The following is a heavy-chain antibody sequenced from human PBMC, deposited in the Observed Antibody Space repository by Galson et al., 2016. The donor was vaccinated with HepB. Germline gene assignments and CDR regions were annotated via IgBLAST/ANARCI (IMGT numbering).Heavy chain of an antibody. J-gene: IGHJ6*02. CDR3: ARDRHYYDSSGYYPWGYYYYGMDV. V-gene: IGHV3-30*04. Sequence: SLRLSCAASGFTFSSYAMHWVRQAPGKGLEWVAVISYDGSNKYYADSVKGRFTISRDNSKNTLYLQMNSLRAEDTAVYYCARDRHYYDSSGYYPWGYYYYGMDVWGQGTTVTVSS. D-gene: IGHD3-22*01. CDR1: GFTFSSYA. CDR2: ISYDGSNK.